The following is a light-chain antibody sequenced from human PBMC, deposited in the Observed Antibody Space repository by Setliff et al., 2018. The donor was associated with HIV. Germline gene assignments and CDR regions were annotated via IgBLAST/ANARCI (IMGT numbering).Light chain of an antibody. J-gene: IGLJ2*01. Sequence: QSALTQPASVSGSPGQSITISCTATSSDIGASDYVSWYQHHPGKAPQLILYEVTKRPSGISMRFSGSKSGDTASLTISGLQAEDEADYYCSSYTSSSTYVVFGGGTKVTVL. CDR1: SSDIGASDY. CDR2: EVT. V-gene: IGLV2-14*01. CDR3: SSYTSSSTYVV.